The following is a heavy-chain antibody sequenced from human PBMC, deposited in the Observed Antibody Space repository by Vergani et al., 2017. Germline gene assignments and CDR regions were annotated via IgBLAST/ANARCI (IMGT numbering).Heavy chain of an antibody. D-gene: IGHD3-10*01. CDR1: GGTFSSYT. J-gene: IGHJ3*02. CDR3: ARDPSAGGFDAFDI. Sequence: QVQLVQSGAEVKKPGSSVKVSCKASGGTFSSYTISWVRQAPGQGLEWMGRIIPILGIANYAQKFQGRVTITADKSTTTAHMELSSLRSEDTVVYYCARDPSAGGFDAFDIWGQGTMVTVSS. CDR2: IIPILGIA. V-gene: IGHV1-69*08.